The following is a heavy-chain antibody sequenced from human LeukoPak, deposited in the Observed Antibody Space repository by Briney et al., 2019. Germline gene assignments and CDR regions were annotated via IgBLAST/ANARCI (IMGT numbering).Heavy chain of an antibody. Sequence: ASETLSLTCTVSGVSISSSSYCWGWLRQPPGKGLEWIGSIYYSGRTYYNPSLKSRVTISVDTSRNQFSLKLSSVTAADTAVYYCARITTHYYYDSSGYFDYWGQGTLVTVSS. V-gene: IGHV4-39*07. CDR2: IYYSGRT. D-gene: IGHD3-22*01. CDR1: GVSISSSSYC. CDR3: ARITTHYYYDSSGYFDY. J-gene: IGHJ4*02.